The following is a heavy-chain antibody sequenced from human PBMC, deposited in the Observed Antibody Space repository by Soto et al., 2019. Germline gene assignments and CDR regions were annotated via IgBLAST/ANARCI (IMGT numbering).Heavy chain of an antibody. J-gene: IGHJ3*02. CDR3: AKDIVVVPAALNGFDI. Sequence: GGSLRLSCAASGFTFSSYDMQWVRQATGKGLEWVSAIGTAGDTYYPGSVKGRFTISRENTKNTLFLQMNSLRDEDTAVYYCAKDIVVVPAALNGFDIWGQGTMVTVSS. CDR1: GFTFSSYD. D-gene: IGHD2-2*01. V-gene: IGHV3-13*04. CDR2: IGTAGDT.